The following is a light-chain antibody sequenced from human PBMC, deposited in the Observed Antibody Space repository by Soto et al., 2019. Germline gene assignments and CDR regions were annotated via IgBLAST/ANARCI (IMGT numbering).Light chain of an antibody. V-gene: IGLV1-40*01. CDR1: SSNIGAGYE. CDR3: QSYDNSLSGMV. Sequence: QSVLTQPPSVSGAPGQRVTISCTGSSSNIGAGYEVHWYQQLPGTAPKLLIYGNSNRPSGVPDRFSGSKSGTSASLAITGLQAEDEADYYCQSYDNSLSGMVFGGGTKVTVL. CDR2: GNS. J-gene: IGLJ2*01.